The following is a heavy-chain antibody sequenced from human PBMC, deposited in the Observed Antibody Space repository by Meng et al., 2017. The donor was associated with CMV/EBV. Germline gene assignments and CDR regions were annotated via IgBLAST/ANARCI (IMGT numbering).Heavy chain of an antibody. Sequence: ASVKVSCKASGYTFTSYGISWVRQAPGQGLEWMGWISAYNGNTNYAQKLQGRVTMTPDTSTSTAYMELRSLRSDDTAVYYCARGGYCSSTGCYTDAFDIWGQGTMVTVSS. J-gene: IGHJ3*02. CDR2: ISAYNGNT. CDR1: GYTFTSYG. V-gene: IGHV1-18*01. D-gene: IGHD2-2*02. CDR3: ARGGYCSSTGCYTDAFDI.